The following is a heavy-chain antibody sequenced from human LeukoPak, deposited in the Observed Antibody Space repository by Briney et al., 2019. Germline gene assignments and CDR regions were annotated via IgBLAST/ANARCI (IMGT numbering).Heavy chain of an antibody. J-gene: IGHJ4*02. CDR1: GGSISSYY. CDR3: ASAALEPDTLDY. D-gene: IGHD1-1*01. CDR2: IYYSGST. V-gene: IGHV4-59*08. Sequence: SETLSLTCTVSGGSISSYYWSWIRQPPGKGLEWIGYIYYSGSTNYNPSLKSRVTISVDTSRNQFSLKLSSVTAADTAVYYCASAALEPDTLDYWGQRTLVTVSS.